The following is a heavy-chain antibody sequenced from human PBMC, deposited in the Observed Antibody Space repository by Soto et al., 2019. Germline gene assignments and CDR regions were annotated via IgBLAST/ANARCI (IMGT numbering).Heavy chain of an antibody. V-gene: IGHV4-34*01. Sequence: SETLSLTCAVYGGSFSGYYWSWIRQPPGKGLEWIGEINHSGSTNYNPSLKSRVTISVDTSKNQFSLKLSSVTAADTAVYYCARVGEGYCSSTSCYALDYYYYYMDVWGKGTTVTVSS. CDR2: INHSGST. D-gene: IGHD2-2*01. CDR3: ARVGEGYCSSTSCYALDYYYYYMDV. J-gene: IGHJ6*03. CDR1: GGSFSGYY.